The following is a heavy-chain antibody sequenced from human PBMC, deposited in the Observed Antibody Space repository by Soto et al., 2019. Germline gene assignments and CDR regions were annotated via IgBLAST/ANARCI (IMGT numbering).Heavy chain of an antibody. CDR1: GYTFTSYG. CDR3: ARVRDFWSGHPFDD. D-gene: IGHD3-3*01. CDR2: ISAHSGNT. J-gene: IGHJ4*02. V-gene: IGHV1-18*01. Sequence: ASVKVSCKASGYTFTSYGISWVRQAPGQGLEWMGWISAHSGNTHYAQKVQGRVTVTTDTSTSTAYMELRSLRSDDTAVYYCARVRDFWSGHPFDDWGQGTLVTVPS.